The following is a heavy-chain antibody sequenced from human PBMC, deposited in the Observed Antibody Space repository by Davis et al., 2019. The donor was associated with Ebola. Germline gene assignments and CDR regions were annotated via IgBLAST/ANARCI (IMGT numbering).Heavy chain of an antibody. CDR3: ARDSSSSSWYGRSDRYWYFDL. Sequence: GESLKISCAASGFTFSSYDMHWVRQATEKGLEWVSAIGTAGDTYYPGSVKGRFTISRENAKNSLYLQMNSLRAGDTAVYYCARDSSSSSWYGRSDRYWYFDLWGRGTLVTVSS. V-gene: IGHV3-13*01. J-gene: IGHJ2*01. D-gene: IGHD6-13*01. CDR2: IGTAGDT. CDR1: GFTFSSYD.